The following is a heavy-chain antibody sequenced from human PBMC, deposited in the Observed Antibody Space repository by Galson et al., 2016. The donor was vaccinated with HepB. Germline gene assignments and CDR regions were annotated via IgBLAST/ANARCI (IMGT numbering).Heavy chain of an antibody. Sequence: SLRLSCAVSGFTFERHWMSWVRQAPGKGLEWVANIGQDGSAKSYVDSVKGRFTISRDNVKNLLYLQMNSLRAEDTAVYYCARDKVVGPSICHYWGQGTLVAVSS. CDR3: ARDKVVGPSICHY. D-gene: IGHD1-26*01. CDR2: IGQDGSAK. V-gene: IGHV3-7*01. J-gene: IGHJ4*02. CDR1: GFTFERHW.